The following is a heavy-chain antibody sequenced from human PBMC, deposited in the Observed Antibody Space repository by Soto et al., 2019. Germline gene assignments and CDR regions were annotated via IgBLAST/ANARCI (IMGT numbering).Heavy chain of an antibody. CDR2: IYCSGRT. CDR3: ARMIMISDEGVFDPIYSSFDL. CDR1: GGSISGGYN. Sequence: QVQLQESGPGLVKPSQTLSLTCSVSGGSISGGYNWSWLRQHPGKGLEWIGYIYCSGRTDYNPSLKRRLTTSAATSRNQFSLKLSTAAAAATAVYYCARMIMISDEGVFDPIYSSFDLWGRGTLVSVSS. J-gene: IGHJ2*01. D-gene: IGHD3-16*01. V-gene: IGHV4-31*03.